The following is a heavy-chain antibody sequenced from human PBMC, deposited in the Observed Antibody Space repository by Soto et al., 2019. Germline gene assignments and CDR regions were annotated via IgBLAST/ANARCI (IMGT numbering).Heavy chain of an antibody. V-gene: IGHV3-23*01. J-gene: IGHJ4*02. D-gene: IGHD2-15*01. CDR3: AKVSGGSCYGHYFDY. Sequence: GGSLRLSCAASGFTFSSYAMSWVRQAPGKGLEWVSAISGSGSSTYYADSVKGRFTIARDNSKNTLYLQMNSLRAEDSAVYSCAKVSGGSCYGHYFDYWGQGTLVTVSS. CDR1: GFTFSSYA. CDR2: ISGSGSST.